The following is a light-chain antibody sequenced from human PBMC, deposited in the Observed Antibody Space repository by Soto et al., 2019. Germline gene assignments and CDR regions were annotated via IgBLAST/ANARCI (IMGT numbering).Light chain of an antibody. CDR3: QSWDSDAVLV. CDR2: DDA. V-gene: IGLV3-21*02. J-gene: IGLJ1*01. Sequence: SYELAQPPSVSVAPGQTARITCGGNNIGSQSVHWYQQKPGQAPVLVVYDDADRPSGIPERFSGSNSGNTATLTISGTQTVDEADYYCQSWDSDAVLVFGTGTKVTVL. CDR1: NIGSQS.